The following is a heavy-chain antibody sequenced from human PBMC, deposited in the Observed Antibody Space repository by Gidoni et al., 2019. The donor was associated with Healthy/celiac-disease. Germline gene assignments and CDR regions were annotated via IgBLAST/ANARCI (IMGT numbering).Heavy chain of an antibody. J-gene: IGHJ6*02. CDR2: ISPILGIA. CDR1: GGTFSSYA. V-gene: IGHV1-69*09. Sequence: QVQLVQSGAEVKKPGSSVTVSCKASGGTFSSYAISWVRQCPGQGLEWMGRISPILGIANYAQKFQGRVTITADKSTSTAYMELSSLRSEDTAVYYCARVHQPDGEFSSGENYYYGMDVWGQGTTVTVSS. CDR3: ARVHQPDGEFSSGENYYYGMDV. D-gene: IGHD3-22*01.